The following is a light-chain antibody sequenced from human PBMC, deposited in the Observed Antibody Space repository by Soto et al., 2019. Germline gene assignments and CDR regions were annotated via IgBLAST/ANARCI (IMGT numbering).Light chain of an antibody. CDR3: QQRSIWPLT. V-gene: IGKV3D-20*02. CDR2: AAS. CDR1: QSVSSSY. J-gene: IGKJ5*01. Sequence: EIVLKQSPGTLSLSPGERATLSCRASQSVSSSYLVWHQQKPGQAPRLLIYAASRRATGVPDRFSGSGSGTDFTLTISRLEPEDFAVYYCQQRSIWPLTFGQGTRLEI.